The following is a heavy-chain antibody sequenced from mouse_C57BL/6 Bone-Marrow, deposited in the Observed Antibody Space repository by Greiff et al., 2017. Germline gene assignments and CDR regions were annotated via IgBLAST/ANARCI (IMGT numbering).Heavy chain of an antibody. D-gene: IGHD2-1*01. CDR3: ARGIGNHYAMDY. V-gene: IGHV2-9*02. Sequence: VKLMESGPGLVAPSQSLSITCTVSGFSLTSYGVHWVRQPPGKGLEWLGVIWAGGSTNYNSALMSRLSISKDNSKSQVFLKMNSLQTDDTAMYYCARGIGNHYAMDYWGQGTSVTVSS. J-gene: IGHJ4*01. CDR2: IWAGGST. CDR1: GFSLTSYG.